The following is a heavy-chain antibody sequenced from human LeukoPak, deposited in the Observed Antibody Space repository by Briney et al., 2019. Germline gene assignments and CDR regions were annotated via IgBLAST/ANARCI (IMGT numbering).Heavy chain of an antibody. Sequence: PGGSLRLSCAASGFTFSSYAMSWVRQAPGEGLEWVSAISGSGGSTYYADSVKGRFTISRDNSKNTLYLQMNSLRAEDTAVYYCAKLGGGYVRVDYWGQGTLVTVSS. CDR1: GFTFSSYA. D-gene: IGHD5-12*01. CDR2: ISGSGGST. V-gene: IGHV3-23*01. J-gene: IGHJ4*02. CDR3: AKLGGGYVRVDY.